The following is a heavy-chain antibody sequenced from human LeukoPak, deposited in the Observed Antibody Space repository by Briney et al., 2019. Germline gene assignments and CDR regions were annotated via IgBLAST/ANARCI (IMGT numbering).Heavy chain of an antibody. J-gene: IGHJ6*02. D-gene: IGHD3-3*01. CDR1: GGSFSGYY. CDR3: ARGPGRYYDFWSGYSNYYYYGMDV. V-gene: IGHV4-34*01. Sequence: NASETLSLTCAVYGGSFSGYYWSWIRQPPGKGLEWIGEINHSGSTNYNPSLKSRVTISVDTSKNQFSLKLSSVTAADTAVYYCARGPGRYYDFWSGYSNYYYYGMDVWGQGTTVTVSS. CDR2: INHSGST.